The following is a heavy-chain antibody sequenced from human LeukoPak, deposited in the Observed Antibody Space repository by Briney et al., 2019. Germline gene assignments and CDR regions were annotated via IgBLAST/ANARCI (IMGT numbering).Heavy chain of an antibody. D-gene: IGHD5-12*01. Sequence: GGSLRLSCAASGFTFSSYSMNWVRQAPGKGLEWVPSISSSSSYIYYADSVKGRFTISRDNAKNSLYLQMNSLRAEDTAVYYCARDYSGYEPYYFDYWGQGTLVTVPS. CDR2: ISSSSSYI. J-gene: IGHJ4*02. V-gene: IGHV3-21*01. CDR1: GFTFSSYS. CDR3: ARDYSGYEPYYFDY.